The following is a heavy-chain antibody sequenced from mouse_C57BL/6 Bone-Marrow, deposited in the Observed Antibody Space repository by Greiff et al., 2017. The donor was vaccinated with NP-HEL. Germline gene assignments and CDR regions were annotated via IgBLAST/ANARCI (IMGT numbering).Heavy chain of an antibody. Sequence: QVQLQQSGAELVRPGTSVKVSCKASGYAFTNYLIEWVKQRPGQGLEWIGVINPGSGGTNYNEKFKGKATLTADKSSSTAYMQLSSLTSEDSAVYFCARGWLLLLGYFDYWGQGTTLTVSS. CDR1: GYAFTNYL. D-gene: IGHD2-3*01. CDR2: INPGSGGT. CDR3: ARGWLLLLGYFDY. V-gene: IGHV1-54*01. J-gene: IGHJ2*01.